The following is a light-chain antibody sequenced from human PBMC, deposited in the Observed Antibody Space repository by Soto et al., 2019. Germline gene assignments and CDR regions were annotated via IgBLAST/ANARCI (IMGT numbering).Light chain of an antibody. CDR1: QNIRNY. V-gene: IGKV1-39*01. CDR3: QQGHSTPYH. CDR2: SAS. Sequence: DIQMTQSPSSLSSSVGDRVTITCRASQNIRNYLNWYQQKPGDAPKLLIYSASTLQGAVPSRFSGSGSGTDFTLTISSLQPEYFATYHCQQGHSTPYHFGQGTRLEI. J-gene: IGKJ2*01.